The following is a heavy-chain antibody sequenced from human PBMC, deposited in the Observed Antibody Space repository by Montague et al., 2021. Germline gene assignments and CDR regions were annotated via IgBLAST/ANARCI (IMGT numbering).Heavy chain of an antibody. CDR3: TRKGWVGDYGFDT. J-gene: IGHJ3*02. V-gene: IGHV4-39*01. CDR1: GVSISSSNYQ. CDR2: IYYSGTT. Sequence: SETLSLTCTVSGVSISSSNYQWGWIRQPPRKGPEWIGSIYYSGTTYYNPSLRSRVTISVDTSENQFSLKLNSVTAADTAFYYCTRKGWVGDYGFDTWGQGTMVTVSS. D-gene: IGHD3-10*01.